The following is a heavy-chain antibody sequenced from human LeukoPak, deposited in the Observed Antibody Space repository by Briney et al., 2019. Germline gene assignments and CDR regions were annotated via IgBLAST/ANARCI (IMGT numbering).Heavy chain of an antibody. D-gene: IGHD3-22*01. V-gene: IGHV3-30*03. J-gene: IGHJ1*01. CDR1: GFTFSSYG. CDR2: ISYDGSNK. CDR3: ATDSSGYLDYFQH. Sequence: GGSLRLSCAASGFTFSSYGMHWVRQAPGKGLEWVAAISYDGSNKYYADSVKGRFTISRDNSKNTLYLQMNSLRAEDTAVYYCATDSSGYLDYFQHWGQGTLVTVSS.